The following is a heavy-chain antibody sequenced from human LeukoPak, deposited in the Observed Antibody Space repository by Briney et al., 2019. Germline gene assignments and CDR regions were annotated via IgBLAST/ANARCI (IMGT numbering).Heavy chain of an antibody. CDR3: AREDYGSFYGMDV. CDR1: GFTFSSYW. V-gene: IGHV3-7*01. CDR2: INQDGSEK. J-gene: IGHJ6*02. Sequence: GGSLRLSCTASGFTFSSYWMSWVRQAPGKGLEWVANINQDGSEKNYVDSVKGRFTISRDNAKNSLYLQMNSLRAEDTAVYYCAREDYGSFYGMDVWGQETRVTVSS. D-gene: IGHD3-10*01.